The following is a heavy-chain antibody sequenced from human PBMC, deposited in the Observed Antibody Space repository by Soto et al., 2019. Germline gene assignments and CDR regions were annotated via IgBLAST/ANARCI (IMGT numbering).Heavy chain of an antibody. CDR2: IDSSGVKK. CDR1: GFTFSGLY. CDR3: AKITTEIRLSEFDY. D-gene: IGHD5-12*01. V-gene: IGHV3-11*04. J-gene: IGHJ4*02. Sequence: GGSLRLSCAASGFTFSGLYMSWIRQAPGKGLEWVSCIDSSGVKKYYAESVRGRFTISRDNAKNSLYLQMNSLRAEDTAVYYCAKITTEIRLSEFDYWGQGTLVTVSS.